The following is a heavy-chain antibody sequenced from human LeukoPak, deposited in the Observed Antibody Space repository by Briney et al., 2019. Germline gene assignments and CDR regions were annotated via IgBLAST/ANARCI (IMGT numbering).Heavy chain of an antibody. Sequence: SETLSLTCTVSGGSISSSSYYWGWIRRPPGKGLEWIGYIYYSGSTNYNPSLKSRVTISVDTSKNQFSLKLSSVTAADTAVYYCARGCSGYDYCDYWGQGTLVTVSS. CDR1: GGSISSSSYY. CDR2: IYYSGST. CDR3: ARGCSGYDYCDY. J-gene: IGHJ4*02. D-gene: IGHD5-12*01. V-gene: IGHV4-61*05.